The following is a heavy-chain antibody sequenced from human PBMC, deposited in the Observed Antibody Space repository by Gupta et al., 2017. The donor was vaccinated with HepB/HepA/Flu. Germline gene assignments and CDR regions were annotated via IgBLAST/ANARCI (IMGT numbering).Heavy chain of an antibody. CDR1: GFTFSSYA. V-gene: IGHV3-23*01. D-gene: IGHD6-19*01. CDR3: AKDGEGWLVPWYFDL. J-gene: IGHJ2*01. Sequence: EVQLLESGGGLVQHGGSLRLSCAASGFTFSSYAMSWVRQAPGKGLELVSAISGSVGSTYYADSVKGRFTISRDNSKNTLYLQMNSLSAEDTAVYYCAKDGEGWLVPWYFDLWGRGTLVTVSS. CDR2: ISGSVGST.